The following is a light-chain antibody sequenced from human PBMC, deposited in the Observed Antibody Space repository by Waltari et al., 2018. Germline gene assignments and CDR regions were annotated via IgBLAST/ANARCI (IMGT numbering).Light chain of an antibody. Sequence: EIVLTQSPGTLSFSPGERATLSCRASQSVSSSYLAWYQQKPGQAPRPLIYGASSRATGIPDRFSGSGSGTDFTLTISRLEPEDFAVYYCQQYGSSPQYTFGQGTKLEIK. J-gene: IGKJ2*01. V-gene: IGKV3-20*01. CDR1: QSVSSSY. CDR2: GAS. CDR3: QQYGSSPQYT.